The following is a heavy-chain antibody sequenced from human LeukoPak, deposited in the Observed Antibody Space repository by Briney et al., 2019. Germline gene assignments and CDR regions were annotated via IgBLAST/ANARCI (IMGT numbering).Heavy chain of an antibody. V-gene: IGHV3-48*03. CDR1: GFTFSSYA. J-gene: IGHJ4*02. CDR3: ARLVYGSGRCLDY. CDR2: ISSSGSTI. Sequence: GGSLRLSCAASGFTFSSYAMSWVRQAPGKGLEWVSYISSSGSTIYYADSVKGRFTISRDNAKNSLYLQMNSLRAEDTAVYYCARLVYGSGRCLDYWGQGTLVTVSS. D-gene: IGHD3-10*01.